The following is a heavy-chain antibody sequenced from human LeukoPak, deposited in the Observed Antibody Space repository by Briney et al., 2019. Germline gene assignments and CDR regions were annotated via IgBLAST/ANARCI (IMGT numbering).Heavy chain of an antibody. CDR3: ARVQDSSGWYLTVAREVTGYYYYGMDV. V-gene: IGHV1-69*13. Sequence: SVKVSCKASGGTFSSYAISWVRQAPGQGLEWMGGIIPIFGTANYAQKFQGRVTITADESTSTAYMELSSLRSEDTAVYYCARVQDSSGWYLTVAREVTGYYYYGMDVWGQGTTVTVSS. CDR1: GGTFSSYA. D-gene: IGHD6-19*01. J-gene: IGHJ6*02. CDR2: IIPIFGTA.